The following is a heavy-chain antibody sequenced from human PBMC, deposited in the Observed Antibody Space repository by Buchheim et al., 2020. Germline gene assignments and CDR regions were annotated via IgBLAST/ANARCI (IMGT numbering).Heavy chain of an antibody. Sequence: QVQLQQSGPGLVKPSQTLSLTCAISGDSVSSTSVAWNWIRQSSSRGLEWLGRTYYRSKWYSDYAVSLKSRITINPDTSKNQFSLQLNSVTPEDTAVYYCARERRFFDWLLTSPFDYWGQGIL. CDR2: TYYRSKWYS. CDR3: ARERRFFDWLLTSPFDY. V-gene: IGHV6-1*01. J-gene: IGHJ4*02. CDR1: GDSVSSTSVA. D-gene: IGHD3-9*01.